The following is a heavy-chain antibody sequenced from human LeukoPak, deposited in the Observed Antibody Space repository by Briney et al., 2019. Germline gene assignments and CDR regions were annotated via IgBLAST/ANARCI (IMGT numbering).Heavy chain of an antibody. CDR3: ASLKNYYDSSGYLVTDAFDI. D-gene: IGHD3-22*01. CDR2: ISAYNGNT. CDR1: DYTYTSYG. V-gene: IGHV1-18*01. J-gene: IGHJ3*02. Sequence: ASVKVSCKASDYTYTSYGISWVRQAPGQGLEWMGWISAYNGNTNYAQKLQGRVTMTTDTSTSTAYMELRSLKSDDTAVYYCASLKNYYDSSGYLVTDAFDIWGQGTMVTVSS.